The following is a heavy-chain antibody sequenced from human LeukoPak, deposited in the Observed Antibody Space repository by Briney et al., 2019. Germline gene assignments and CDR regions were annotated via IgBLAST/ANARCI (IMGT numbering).Heavy chain of an antibody. D-gene: IGHD2-2*01. CDR1: GYTFTGYY. J-gene: IGHJ5*02. CDR3: ARDGGGYCSSTSCFHNWFDP. V-gene: IGHV1-2*02. Sequence: ASVKVSCKASGYTFTGYYMHWVRQAPGQGLEWMGWINPNSGGTNYAQKFQGRVTMTRDTSISTAYMELSRLRSDDTAVYYCARDGGGYCSSTSCFHNWFDPWGQGTLVTVSS. CDR2: INPNSGGT.